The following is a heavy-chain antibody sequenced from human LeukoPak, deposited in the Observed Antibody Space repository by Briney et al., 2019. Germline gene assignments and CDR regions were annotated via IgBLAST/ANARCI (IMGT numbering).Heavy chain of an antibody. D-gene: IGHD5-12*01. V-gene: IGHV4-59*01. CDR3: ASTDSGYER. J-gene: IGHJ4*02. Sequence: SETLSLTCTVSGGSISNKYWSWIRQPPGKGLEWIGYIYYSGSTNYNPSLKSRVTISVDTSKNQFSPKLSSVTAADTAVYYCASTDSGYERWGQGTLVTVSS. CDR2: IYYSGST. CDR1: GGSISNKY.